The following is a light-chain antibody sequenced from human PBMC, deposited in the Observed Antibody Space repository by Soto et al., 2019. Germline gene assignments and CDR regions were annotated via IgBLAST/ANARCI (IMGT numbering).Light chain of an antibody. CDR2: GAS. Sequence: EIVLTQSPGTLSLSPGERATLSCRASQSVWSSYLAWYQQKPGQAPRLLIYGASSRATGIPDRFSGSGSGTDFPLTISRLEPEDFAVYYCQQYGNSPLTFGGGTKVEIK. V-gene: IGKV3-20*01. CDR1: QSVWSSY. J-gene: IGKJ4*01. CDR3: QQYGNSPLT.